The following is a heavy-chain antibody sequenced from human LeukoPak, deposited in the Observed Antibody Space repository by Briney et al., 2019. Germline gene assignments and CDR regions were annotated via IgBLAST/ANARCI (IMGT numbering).Heavy chain of an antibody. Sequence: PGGSLRLSCAASGFTFSSYTMNWVRRAPGRGLEWVSSITSTGSYIYYADSVKGRFTISRDNAKNSLYLHMNSLRAEDTAVYYCARSRPGISVSGTEACDYWGQGTLVTVSS. V-gene: IGHV3-21*01. CDR2: ITSTGSYI. J-gene: IGHJ4*02. CDR1: GFTFSSYT. CDR3: ARSRPGISVSGTEACDY. D-gene: IGHD6-19*01.